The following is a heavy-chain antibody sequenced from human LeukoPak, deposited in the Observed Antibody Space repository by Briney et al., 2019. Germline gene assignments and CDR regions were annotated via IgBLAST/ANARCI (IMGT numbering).Heavy chain of an antibody. J-gene: IGHJ6*02. Sequence: PGGSLRLSCAASGFTFSSYSMNWVRQAPGKGLEGVSSISSSSSYIYYADSVKGRFTISRDNAKNSLYLQMNSLRAEDTAVYYCAREAIAARPYYYYGMDVWGQGTTVTVSS. CDR2: ISSSSSYI. CDR3: AREAIAARPYYYYGMDV. CDR1: GFTFSSYS. V-gene: IGHV3-21*01. D-gene: IGHD6-6*01.